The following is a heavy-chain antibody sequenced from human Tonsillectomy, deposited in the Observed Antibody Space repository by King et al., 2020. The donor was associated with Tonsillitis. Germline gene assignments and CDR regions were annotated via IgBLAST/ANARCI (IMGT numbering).Heavy chain of an antibody. CDR1: GGSISSSSYY. V-gene: IGHV4-39*01. J-gene: IGHJ4*02. CDR2: IYYRGST. Sequence: QLQESGPGLVKPSETLSLTCTVSGGSISSSSYYWGWIRQPPGKGLELIGNIYYRGSTYYNPSLKSRVTISVDTSKNQFSLMLTSVTAADTAVYYCARINWANFDSWGQGNLVTVSS. D-gene: IGHD7-27*01. CDR3: ARINWANFDS.